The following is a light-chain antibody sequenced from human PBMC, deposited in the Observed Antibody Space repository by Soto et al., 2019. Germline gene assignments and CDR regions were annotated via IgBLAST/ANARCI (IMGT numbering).Light chain of an antibody. J-gene: IGLJ1*01. CDR1: SSNIGSNT. CDR2: KNT. V-gene: IGLV1-44*01. Sequence: QSVLTQPPSASGTPGQRVTISCSGSSSNIGSNTVNWYQHHPGTAPKLLMYKNTLRPSGVPDRFSASKSGTSASLAISGLQSEDEGDYYCASWDDSLNAHVFGTGTKLTVL. CDR3: ASWDDSLNAHV.